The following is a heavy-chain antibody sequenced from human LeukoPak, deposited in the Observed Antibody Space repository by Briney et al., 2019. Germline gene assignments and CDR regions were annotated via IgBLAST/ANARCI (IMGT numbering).Heavy chain of an antibody. D-gene: IGHD3-16*01. CDR2: INPSGGST. CDR3: ARDGGWLDFDY. Sequence: GASVKVSCKASGYTFTSYYMHWVRQAPGQGLEWMGIINPSGGSTSYAQKFQGRATMTRDMSTSTVYMELSSLRSEDTAVYYCARDGGWLDFDYWGQGTLVTVSS. CDR1: GYTFTSYY. V-gene: IGHV1-46*01. J-gene: IGHJ4*02.